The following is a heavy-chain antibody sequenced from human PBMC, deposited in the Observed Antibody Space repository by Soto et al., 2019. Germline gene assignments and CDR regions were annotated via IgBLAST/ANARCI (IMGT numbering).Heavy chain of an antibody. CDR3: AREERYCTNGVCYLLRNFDY. CDR2: TYYRSKWYN. V-gene: IGHV6-1*01. J-gene: IGHJ4*02. CDR1: GDSVSSNSAA. Sequence: KQSQTLSLTCAISGDSVSSNSAAWNWIRQSPSRGLEWLGRTYYRSKWYNDYAVSVKSRITINPDTSKNQFSLQLNSVTPEDTAVYYCAREERYCTNGVCYLLRNFDYWGQGTLVTVSS. D-gene: IGHD2-8*01.